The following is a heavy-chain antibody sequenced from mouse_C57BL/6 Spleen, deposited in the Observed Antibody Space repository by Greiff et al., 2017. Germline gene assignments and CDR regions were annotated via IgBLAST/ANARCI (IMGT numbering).Heavy chain of an antibody. CDR1: GYTFTDYE. CDR2: IDPETGCT. CDR3: TRGGYSYYAMDY. D-gene: IGHD2-12*01. V-gene: IGHV1-15*01. J-gene: IGHJ4*01. Sequence: QVQLKQSGAELVRPGASVTLSCKASGYTFTDYEMHWVKQTPVHGLEWIGAIDPETGCTAYNQKFKGKAILTADKSSSTAYMELRSLTSEDSAVYYCTRGGYSYYAMDYWGQGTSVTVSS.